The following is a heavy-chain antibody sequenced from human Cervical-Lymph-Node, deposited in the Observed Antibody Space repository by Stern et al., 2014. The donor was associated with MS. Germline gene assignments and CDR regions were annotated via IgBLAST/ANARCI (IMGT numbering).Heavy chain of an antibody. D-gene: IGHD3-10*01. CDR3: ARQNLVREINELDY. J-gene: IGHJ4*02. CDR1: EYNFTIYY. CDR2: INPSNGST. Sequence: QLVQSGAEVKKPGASVKVSCKASEYNFTIYYIHWVRQAPGQGLEWMGLINPSNGSTNYTQKFQSRDTMTSDTSTSTICMEMSSLRSEDTAVYYCARQNLVREINELDYWGQGTLLIVSS. V-gene: IGHV1-46*01.